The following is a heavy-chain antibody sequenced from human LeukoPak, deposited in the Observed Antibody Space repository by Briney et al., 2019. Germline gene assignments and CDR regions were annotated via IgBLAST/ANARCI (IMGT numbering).Heavy chain of an antibody. J-gene: IGHJ4*02. CDR3: ARGFYGDYLYYFDY. CDR2: ISYDGSNK. CDR1: GFTFSSYA. Sequence: GRSLRLSCAASGFTFSSYAMHWVHQAPGKGLEWVAVISYDGSNKYYADSVKGRFTISRDNSKNTLYLQVNSLRAEDTAVYYCARGFYGDYLYYFDYWGQGTLVTVSS. V-gene: IGHV3-30-3*01. D-gene: IGHD4-17*01.